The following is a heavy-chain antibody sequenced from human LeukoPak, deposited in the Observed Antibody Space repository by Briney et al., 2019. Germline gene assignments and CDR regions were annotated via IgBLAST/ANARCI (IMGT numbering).Heavy chain of an antibody. CDR2: MNPNSGNT. V-gene: IGHV1-8*01. Sequence: ASVKVSCKASGYTFTSYDINWVRQATGQGLEWMGWMNPNSGNTGYAQKFQGRVTMTRNTSISTAYMELSSLRSEDTAVYYCARGVGELRDYYYMDVWGKGTTVTVSS. J-gene: IGHJ6*03. CDR3: ARGVGELRDYYYMDV. D-gene: IGHD3-10*01. CDR1: GYTFTSYD.